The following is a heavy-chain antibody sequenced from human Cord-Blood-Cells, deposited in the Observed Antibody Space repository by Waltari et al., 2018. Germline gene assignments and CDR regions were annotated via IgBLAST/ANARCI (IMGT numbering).Heavy chain of an antibody. Sequence: QLQLQESGPGLVKPSETLSLTCTVSGGSISSSSYYWGWIRQPPGKGLEWIGSIYYSGATYYNPSLKSRVTISVDTSKNQFSLKLSSVTTADTAVYYCASDRRGRFDYWGQGTLVTVSS. CDR1: GGSISSSSYY. J-gene: IGHJ4*02. CDR3: ASDRRGRFDY. CDR2: IYYSGAT. V-gene: IGHV4-39*01.